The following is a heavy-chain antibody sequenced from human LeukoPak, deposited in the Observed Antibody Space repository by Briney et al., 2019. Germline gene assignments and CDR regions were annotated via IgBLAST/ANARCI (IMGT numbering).Heavy chain of an antibody. CDR3: ARDLVNYYDSSGYYSVAFDI. V-gene: IGHV4-39*07. CDR2: IYYSGST. Sequence: SETLSLTCTVSGGSISSSSYYWGWIRQPPGKGLEWIGSIYYSGSTYYNPSLKSRVTISVDTSKNQLSLKLSSVTAADTAVYYCARDLVNYYDSSGYYSVAFDIWGQGTMVTVSS. J-gene: IGHJ3*02. CDR1: GGSISSSSYY. D-gene: IGHD3-22*01.